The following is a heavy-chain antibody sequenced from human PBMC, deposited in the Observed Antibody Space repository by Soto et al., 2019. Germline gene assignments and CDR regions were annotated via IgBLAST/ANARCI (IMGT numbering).Heavy chain of an antibody. CDR2: IYYSGST. Sequence: QLLESGPGLVKPSETLSLTCTVSGGSISSSSYYWGWIRQPPGKGLEWIGSIYYSGSTYYNPSLKSRVTISVDTSKNQFSLKLSSVTAADTAVYYCATHGGYCSSTSCYPQYSGQGTLVTVAS. V-gene: IGHV4-39*01. D-gene: IGHD2-2*01. J-gene: IGHJ4*02. CDR1: GGSISSSSYY. CDR3: ATHGGYCSSTSCYPQY.